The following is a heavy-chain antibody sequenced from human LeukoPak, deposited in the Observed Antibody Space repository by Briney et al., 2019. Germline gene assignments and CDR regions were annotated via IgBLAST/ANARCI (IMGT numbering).Heavy chain of an antibody. D-gene: IGHD3-22*01. CDR1: GFAFSDFG. Sequence: GGSLRLSCAASGFAFSDFGMHWVRQAPGKGLEWVAVISYDGSNKYYADSVKGRFTISRDDSKNTLYLQMNSLRAEDTAVYYCAKSGGYYDSSGYLPHDAFDIWGQGTMVTVSS. V-gene: IGHV3-30*18. CDR3: AKSGGYYDSSGYLPHDAFDI. J-gene: IGHJ3*02. CDR2: ISYDGSNK.